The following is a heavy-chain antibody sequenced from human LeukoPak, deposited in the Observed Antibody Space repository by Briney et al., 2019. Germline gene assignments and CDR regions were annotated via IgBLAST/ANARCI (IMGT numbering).Heavy chain of an antibody. V-gene: IGHV3-48*03. CDR3: ARAHYDFWSGYPDY. J-gene: IGHJ4*02. CDR2: ISSSGSTI. Sequence: GGSLRLSCAASGFTFISYEMNWVRQAPGKGLEWVSYISSSGSTIYYADSVKGRFTISRDNAKNSLYLQMNSLRAEDTAVYYCARAHYDFWSGYPDYWGQGTLVTVSS. CDR1: GFTFISYE. D-gene: IGHD3-3*01.